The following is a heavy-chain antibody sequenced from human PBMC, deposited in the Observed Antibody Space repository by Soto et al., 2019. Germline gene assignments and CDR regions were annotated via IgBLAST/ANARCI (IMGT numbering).Heavy chain of an antibody. CDR1: GGSISSGDYY. V-gene: IGHV4-30-4*01. J-gene: IGHJ6*02. Sequence: PSETLSLTCTVSGGSISSGDYYWSWIRQPPGKGLEWIGYIYYSGSTYYNPSLKSRVTISVDTSKNQFSLKLSSVTAADTAMYYCARKSQLPYDYYYYGMDVWGQGTTVTVSS. D-gene: IGHD2-2*02. CDR2: IYYSGST. CDR3: ARKSQLPYDYYYYGMDV.